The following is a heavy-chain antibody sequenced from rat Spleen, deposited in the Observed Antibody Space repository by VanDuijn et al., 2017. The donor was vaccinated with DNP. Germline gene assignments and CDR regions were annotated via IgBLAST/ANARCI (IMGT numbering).Heavy chain of an antibody. CDR3: ARFGPDLDY. V-gene: IGHV3-1*01. D-gene: IGHD3-1*01. J-gene: IGHJ2*01. CDR2: ISYSGFT. CDR1: GYSITSSY. Sequence: VQLQESGPGLVKPSQSLSLTCSVTGYSITSSYWGWIRKFPGNKMEWMGYISYSGFTSFSPFLKSRISITRDTSQNQVFLQLNSVTTEDTATYYCARFGPDLDYWGQGVMVTVSS.